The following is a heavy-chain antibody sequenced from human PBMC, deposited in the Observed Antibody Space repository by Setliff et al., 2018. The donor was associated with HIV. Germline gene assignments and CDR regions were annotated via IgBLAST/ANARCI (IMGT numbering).Heavy chain of an antibody. CDR1: GYTFTGYY. Sequence: ASVKVSCKASGYTFTGYYVYWVRQAPGQGLEWMGRINPNSGGTNYAQKFQGRVTMTRDTSITTAYMALSRLRSDDTAVYYCARSGSDYRGGWSTGGDFDSWGQGTLVTVSS. J-gene: IGHJ4*02. V-gene: IGHV1-2*06. CDR2: INPNSGGT. CDR3: ARSGSDYRGGWSTGGDFDS. D-gene: IGHD6-19*01.